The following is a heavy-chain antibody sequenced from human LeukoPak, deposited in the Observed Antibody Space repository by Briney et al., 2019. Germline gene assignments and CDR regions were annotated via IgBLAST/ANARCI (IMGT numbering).Heavy chain of an antibody. CDR2: INPNSGGT. CDR1: GYTFTGYY. D-gene: IGHD6-6*01. CDR3: ARGSLSSSSGYYYYYMDV. Sequence: GASVKVSCKASGYTFTGYYMHWVRQAPGQGLEWMGWINPNSGGTNYAQKFQGRVTMTRDTSISTAYMELSRLRPDDTAVYYCARGSLSSSSGYYYYYMDVWGKGTTVTVSS. V-gene: IGHV1-2*02. J-gene: IGHJ6*03.